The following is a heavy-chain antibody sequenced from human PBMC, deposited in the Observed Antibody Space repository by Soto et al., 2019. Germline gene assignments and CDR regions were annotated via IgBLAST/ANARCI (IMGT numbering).Heavy chain of an antibody. D-gene: IGHD2-15*01. J-gene: IGHJ4*02. CDR3: ARDRPDCSGGSCYSFDY. CDR1: GFTFSSYA. Sequence: QVQLVESGGGVVQPGRSLRLSCAASGFTFSSYAMHWVRQAPGKGLEWVAVISYDGSNKYYADSVKGRFTISRDNSKNXXYLQMNSLRAEDTAVYYCARDRPDCSGGSCYSFDYWGQGTLVTVSS. CDR2: ISYDGSNK. V-gene: IGHV3-30-3*01.